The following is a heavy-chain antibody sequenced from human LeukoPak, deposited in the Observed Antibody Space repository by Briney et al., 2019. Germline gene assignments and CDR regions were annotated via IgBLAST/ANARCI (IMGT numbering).Heavy chain of an antibody. Sequence: GGSLRLSCAASGFTFSSYGMHWVRQAPGKGLEWVAVISYDGSNKYYADSVKGRFTISRDNSKNTLYLQMNSLRAEDTAVYYCAKASCSGGSCHFDYWGQGTLVTVSS. CDR3: AKASCSGGSCHFDY. J-gene: IGHJ4*02. CDR1: GFTFSSYG. D-gene: IGHD2-15*01. CDR2: ISYDGSNK. V-gene: IGHV3-30*18.